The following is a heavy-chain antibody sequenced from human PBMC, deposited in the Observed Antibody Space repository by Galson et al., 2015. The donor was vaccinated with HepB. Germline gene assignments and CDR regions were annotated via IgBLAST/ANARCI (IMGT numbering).Heavy chain of an antibody. V-gene: IGHV3-30*04. J-gene: IGHJ6*02. CDR3: ARELVLEVTIPFYYYGMDV. Sequence: SLRLSCAASGFTFSSYAMHWVRQAPGKGLEWVAVISYDGSNKYYADSVKGRFTNSRDNSKNTLYLQMNSLRAEDTAVYYCARELVLEVTIPFYYYGMDVWGQGTTVTVSS. D-gene: IGHD4-17*01. CDR1: GFTFSSYA. CDR2: ISYDGSNK.